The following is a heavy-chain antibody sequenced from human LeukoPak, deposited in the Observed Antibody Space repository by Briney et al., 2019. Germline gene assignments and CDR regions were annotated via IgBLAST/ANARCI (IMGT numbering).Heavy chain of an antibody. CDR3: AKDDAWIRFGE. Sequence: GGSLRLSCAASGFTFSNHGMNWVRQAPGKGLEWVSGISPSGDIKYYADSVKGRFTISRDNSMKTLYLEVSSLTGEDTAVYYCAKDDAWIRFGEWSQGTLVTVSS. CDR2: ISPSGDIK. CDR1: GFTFSNHG. D-gene: IGHD3-10*01. V-gene: IGHV3-23*01. J-gene: IGHJ4*02.